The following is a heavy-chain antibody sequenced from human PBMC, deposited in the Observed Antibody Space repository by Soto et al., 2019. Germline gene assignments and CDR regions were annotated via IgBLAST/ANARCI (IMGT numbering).Heavy chain of an antibody. CDR1: GFTFSDYY. J-gene: IGHJ5*02. CDR3: VRHGAVDTTNWFDP. V-gene: IGHV3-11*01. D-gene: IGHD5-18*01. Sequence: PGGSLRLSCAASGFTFSDYYMSWIRQAPGKGLEWVSYISTSGSTIYYADSVKGRFTISRDNAKNSVFLQMSGLRAEDTAVYYCVRHGAVDTTNWFDPWGQGTLVTVSS. CDR2: ISTSGSTI.